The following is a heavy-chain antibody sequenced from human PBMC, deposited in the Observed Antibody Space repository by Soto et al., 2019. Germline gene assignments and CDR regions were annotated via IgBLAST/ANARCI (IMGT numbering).Heavy chain of an antibody. CDR1: GFSLSTSGVG. J-gene: IGHJ1*01. CDR2: IYWDDDK. Sequence: GPTLVNPTQTLTLTCTFSGFSLSTSGVGVGWIRQPPGKALERLALIYWDDDKRYSPSLKSRLTITKDTSKNQVVLTMTNMDPVDTATYYCAHSLYGDYPTGEYFQHWGQGTLVTVSS. V-gene: IGHV2-5*02. CDR3: AHSLYGDYPTGEYFQH. D-gene: IGHD4-17*01.